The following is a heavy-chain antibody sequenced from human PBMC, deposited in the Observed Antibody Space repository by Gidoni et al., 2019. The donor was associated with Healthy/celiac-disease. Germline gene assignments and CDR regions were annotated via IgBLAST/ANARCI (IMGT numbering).Heavy chain of an antibody. Sequence: QVQLQQWGAGLLKPSETLSLTCAVYGGSFSGYYWRWIRQPPGKGLEWIGEINHSGSTNYNPSLKSRVTISVDTSKNQFSLKLSSVTAADTAVYYCARVACSSTSCHTYYYYGMDVWGQGTTVTVSS. J-gene: IGHJ6*02. CDR2: INHSGST. D-gene: IGHD2-2*01. V-gene: IGHV4-34*01. CDR1: GGSFSGYY. CDR3: ARVACSSTSCHTYYYYGMDV.